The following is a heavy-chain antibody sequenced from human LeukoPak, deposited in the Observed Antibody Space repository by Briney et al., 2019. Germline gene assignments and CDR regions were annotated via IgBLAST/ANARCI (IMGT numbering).Heavy chain of an antibody. D-gene: IGHD1-1*01. CDR1: GFIFSNYG. J-gene: IGHJ4*02. V-gene: IGHV3-23*01. Sequence: GGSLRLSCTASGFIFSNYGMSWVRQAPRKGLEWVPSIKGNAGTTYYADSVKGRFTIFRDNSKNMLYLQMNSLRAEDTAIYHCAKGLERESRLDNWGQGTLVIVSS. CDR2: IKGNAGTT. CDR3: AKGLERESRLDN.